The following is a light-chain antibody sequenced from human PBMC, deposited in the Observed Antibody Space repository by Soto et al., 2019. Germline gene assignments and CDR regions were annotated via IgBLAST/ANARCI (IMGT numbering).Light chain of an antibody. CDR2: DVS. CDR1: SSDVGRYDY. J-gene: IGLJ1*01. Sequence: QSVLTQPRSVSGSPGQSVTISRTVTSSDVGRYDYVSWYQQHPGKAPKLIIYDVSERPSGVPDRFSGSKFGNTASLTISGLQAEDEADYSCCSFAGSYTYVFGTGTKVTVL. CDR3: CSFAGSYTYV. V-gene: IGLV2-11*01.